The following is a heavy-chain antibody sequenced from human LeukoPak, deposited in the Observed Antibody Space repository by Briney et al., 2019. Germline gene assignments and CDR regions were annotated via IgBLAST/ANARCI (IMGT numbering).Heavy chain of an antibody. V-gene: IGHV1-69*10. CDR2: XXPILGIA. Sequence: SVKVSCKASGGTFSSYTISWVRQAPGQGLEWXXXXXPILGIANYAQKFQGRVTITADKSTSTAYMELSSLRSEDTAVYYCARAYYDSSGYYTTGGYWGQGTLVTVSS. CDR3: ARAYYDSSGYYTTGGY. J-gene: IGHJ4*02. CDR1: GGTFSSYT. D-gene: IGHD3-22*01.